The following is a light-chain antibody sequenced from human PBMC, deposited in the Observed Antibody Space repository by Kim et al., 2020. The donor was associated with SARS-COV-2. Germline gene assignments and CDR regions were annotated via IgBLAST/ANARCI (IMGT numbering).Light chain of an antibody. CDR3: GAYTSSSTLV. V-gene: IGLV2-18*02. Sequence: QSALTQPPSVSGSPGQSVTISCTGTSSDVGSYNRVSWYQQPPGTAPTLIIYGVSARPSGVPHRFSGSRSGNTASLTISWLQTEDEADYYCGAYTSSSTLVFGGGTQLTVL. J-gene: IGLJ2*01. CDR1: SSDVGSYNR. CDR2: GVS.